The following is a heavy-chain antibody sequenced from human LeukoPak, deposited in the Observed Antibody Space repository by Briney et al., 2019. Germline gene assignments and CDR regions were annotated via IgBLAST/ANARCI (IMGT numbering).Heavy chain of an antibody. CDR1: GLTGSHNY. D-gene: IGHD2-15*01. CDR3: AKDPSYRGYCSGGSCWDY. J-gene: IGHJ4*02. Sequence: GGSLRLSCAASGLTGSHNYVSWVRQAPGKGLEWVSAISGSGGSTYYADSVKGRFTISRDNSKNTLYLQMNSLRAEDTAVYYCAKDPSYRGYCSGGSCWDYWGQGTLVTVSS. V-gene: IGHV3-23*01. CDR2: ISGSGGST.